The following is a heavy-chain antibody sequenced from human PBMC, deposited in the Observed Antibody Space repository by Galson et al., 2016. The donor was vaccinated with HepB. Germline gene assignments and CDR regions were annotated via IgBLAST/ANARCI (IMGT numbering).Heavy chain of an antibody. D-gene: IGHD3-10*01. V-gene: IGHV3-9*01. CDR2: VTWNSGSM. CDR3: AKDLSRGAGSYYSRYYYYGVDV. Sequence: SLRLSCATSGFNFDDYAMHWVRQGPGKGLEWVSSVTWNSGSMGYADAVKGRFTISRDNATTSLYLQMNSLRPEDTALYYCAKDLSRGAGSYYSRYYYYGVDVWGRGTTVTVSS. J-gene: IGHJ6*02. CDR1: GFNFDDYA.